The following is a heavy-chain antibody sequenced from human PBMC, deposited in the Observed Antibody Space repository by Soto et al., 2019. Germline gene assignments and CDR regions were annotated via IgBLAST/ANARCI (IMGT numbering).Heavy chain of an antibody. CDR1: GGSFSGYY. D-gene: IGHD3-16*01. CDR2: INHSGST. V-gene: IGHV4-34*01. CDR3: ARGGGFYFDF. J-gene: IGHJ4*02. Sequence: SETLSLTCAVYGGSFSGYYWSWIRQPPGKGLEWIGEINHSGSTNYNPSLKSRVTISVDTSKNQFSLKLSSVTAADTAVYYCARGGGFYFDFGAREILVTVSS.